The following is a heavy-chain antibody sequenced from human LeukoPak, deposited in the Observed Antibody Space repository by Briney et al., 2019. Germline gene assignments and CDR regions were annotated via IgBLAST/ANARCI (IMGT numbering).Heavy chain of an antibody. J-gene: IGHJ4*02. CDR3: ARVNSDWNYYFDY. CDR1: GFTFSSYA. D-gene: IGHD1-7*01. V-gene: IGHV3-23*01. CDR2: FSGSGGST. Sequence: GGSLRLSCAASGFTFSSYAMSWVRQAPGKGLEWVSTFSGSGGSTHYADSAKGRFTISRDNSKNTLYLQMNSLRAEDTALYYCARVNSDWNYYFDYWGQGTLVTVSS.